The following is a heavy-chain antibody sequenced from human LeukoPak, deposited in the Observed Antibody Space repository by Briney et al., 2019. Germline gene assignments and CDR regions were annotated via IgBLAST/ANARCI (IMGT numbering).Heavy chain of an antibody. CDR2: IGTASDT. CDR1: GFTFSSFD. Sequence: GGSLRLSCAASGFTFSSFDMHWVRQPTGQGLEWVSTIGTASDTYYPGSVEGRFTLSRDNAKNSLYLRMNSLTAGDTAVYYCARARIDYYYGSGSHNYMDVWGKGTTVTVSS. CDR3: ARARIDYYYGSGSHNYMDV. J-gene: IGHJ6*03. D-gene: IGHD3-10*01. V-gene: IGHV3-13*01.